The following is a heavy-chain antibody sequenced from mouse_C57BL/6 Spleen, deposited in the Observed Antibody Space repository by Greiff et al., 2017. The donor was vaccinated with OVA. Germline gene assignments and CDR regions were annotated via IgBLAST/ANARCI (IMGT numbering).Heavy chain of an antibody. J-gene: IGHJ1*03. CDR1: GFSLTSYG. Sequence: VQGVESGPGLVQPSQSLSITCTVSGFSLTSYGVHWVRQSPGKGLEWLGVIWSGGSTDYNAAFISRLSISKDNSKSQVFFKMNSLQADDTAIYYCASVPSTVVATDWYFDVWGTGTTVTVSS. CDR3: ASVPSTVVATDWYFDV. V-gene: IGHV2-2*01. CDR2: IWSGGST. D-gene: IGHD1-1*01.